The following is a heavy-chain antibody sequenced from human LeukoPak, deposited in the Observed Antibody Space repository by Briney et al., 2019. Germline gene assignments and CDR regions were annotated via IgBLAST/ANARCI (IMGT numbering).Heavy chain of an antibody. CDR3: AKGIYYDSSGHSLDY. Sequence: TGGSLGLSCAASGFTFSSYAMSWVRQAPGKGLEWVSAISGSGGSTYYADSVKGRFTISRDNSKNTLYLQMNSLRAEDTAVYYCAKGIYYDSSGHSLDYWGQGTLVTVSS. D-gene: IGHD3-22*01. J-gene: IGHJ4*02. V-gene: IGHV3-23*01. CDR1: GFTFSSYA. CDR2: ISGSGGST.